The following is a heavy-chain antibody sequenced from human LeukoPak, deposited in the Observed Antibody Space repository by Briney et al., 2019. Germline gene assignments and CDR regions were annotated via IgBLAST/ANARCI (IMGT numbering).Heavy chain of an antibody. CDR1: GGSFSGYY. D-gene: IGHD6-19*01. V-gene: IGHV4-4*07. CDR2: IYTSGST. CDR3: ARDFLPDGVVSGWSPPYYFDY. J-gene: IGHJ4*02. Sequence: SETLSLTCAVHGGSFSGYYWSWIRQPAGKGLEWIGRIYTSGSTNYNPSLKSRVTMSVDTSKNQFSLKLSSVTAADTAVYYCARDFLPDGVVSGWSPPYYFDYWGQGTLVTVSS.